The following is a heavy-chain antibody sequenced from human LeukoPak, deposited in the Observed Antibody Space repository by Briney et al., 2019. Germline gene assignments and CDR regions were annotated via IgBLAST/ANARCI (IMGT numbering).Heavy chain of an antibody. Sequence: PSETLSLTCTVPGGSISSYYWSWIRQPPGKGLEWIGYIYYSGSTNYNPSLKSRVTISVDTSKNQFSLKLSSVTAADTAVYYCARGDSGSYYVWFDPWGQGTLVTVSS. J-gene: IGHJ5*02. CDR2: IYYSGST. D-gene: IGHD1-26*01. CDR1: GGSISSYY. CDR3: ARGDSGSYYVWFDP. V-gene: IGHV4-59*01.